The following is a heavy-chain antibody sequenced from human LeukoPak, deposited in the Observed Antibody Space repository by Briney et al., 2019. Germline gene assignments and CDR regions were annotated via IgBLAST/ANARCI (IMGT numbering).Heavy chain of an antibody. Sequence: SETLSLTCAVYGGSFSGYYWSWIRQPPGKGLEWIGEINHSGSTNYNPSLKSRVTISVDTSKNQFSLKLSSVTAADTAVYYCARRVGYYGSGSYYKGYFDYWGQGTLVTVSS. V-gene: IGHV4-34*01. J-gene: IGHJ4*02. CDR1: GGSFSGYY. D-gene: IGHD3-10*01. CDR2: INHSGST. CDR3: ARRVGYYGSGSYYKGYFDY.